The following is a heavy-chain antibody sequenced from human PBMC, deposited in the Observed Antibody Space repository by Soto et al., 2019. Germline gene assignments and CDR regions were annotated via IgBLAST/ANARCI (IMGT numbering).Heavy chain of an antibody. CDR2: IYYSGST. CDR3: TRGPYADKVDY. J-gene: IGHJ4*02. Sequence: SETLSLTCTVSGGSISSYYWSWIRQPPGKGLEWIGYIYYSGSTYYNPSLKSRVTISVDTSKNQFSLKLSSVSAADTAVYYCTRGPYADKVDYWGQGTLVTVSS. V-gene: IGHV4-59*08. D-gene: IGHD2-8*01. CDR1: GGSISSYY.